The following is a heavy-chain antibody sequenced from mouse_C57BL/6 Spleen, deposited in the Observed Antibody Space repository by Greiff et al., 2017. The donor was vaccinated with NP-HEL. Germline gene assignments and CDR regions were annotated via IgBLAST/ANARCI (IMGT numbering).Heavy chain of an antibody. V-gene: IGHV1-19*01. CDR2: INPYNGGT. D-gene: IGHD4-1*01. CDR1: GYTFTDYY. J-gene: IGHJ2*01. Sequence: VQLQQSGPVLVKPGASVKMSCKASGYTFTDYYMNWVKQSPGKSLEWIGVINPYNGGTSYNQKFKGKATLTVDKSSSTAYMELNSLTSEDSAVYYCARLTGTDFDYWGQGTTLTVSS. CDR3: ARLTGTDFDY.